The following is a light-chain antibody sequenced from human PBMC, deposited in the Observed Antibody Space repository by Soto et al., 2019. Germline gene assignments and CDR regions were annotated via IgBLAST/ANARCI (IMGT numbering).Light chain of an antibody. CDR3: QQFNNWPLIT. CDR2: GAS. CDR1: QTVSSN. J-gene: IGKJ5*01. V-gene: IGKV3D-15*01. Sequence: EIILTQSPDTLSLSPGERATLSCRASQTVSSNYLAWCQQRPGRAPRLLIYGASTRAAGIPDRFSGSGSGTEFTLTISSLQSEDFAVYYCQQFNNWPLITFGQGTRLEIK.